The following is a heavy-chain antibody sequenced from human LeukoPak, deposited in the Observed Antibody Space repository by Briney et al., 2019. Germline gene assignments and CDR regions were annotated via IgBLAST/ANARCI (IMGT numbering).Heavy chain of an antibody. V-gene: IGHV4-34*01. CDR3: ARGIRLTMVRGVIRPSWFDP. Sequence: SETLSLTCAVYGGSFSGYYWSWIRQPPGKGLEWIGEINHSGSTNYNPSLKSRVTISVDTSKNQFSLKLSSVTAADTAVYYCARGIRLTMVRGVIRPSWFDPWGQGTLVTVSS. D-gene: IGHD3-10*01. CDR2: INHSGST. CDR1: GGSFSGYY. J-gene: IGHJ5*02.